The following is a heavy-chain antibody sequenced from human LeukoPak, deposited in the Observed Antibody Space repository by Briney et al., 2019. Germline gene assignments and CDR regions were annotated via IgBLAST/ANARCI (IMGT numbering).Heavy chain of an antibody. CDR3: AKAGPAGTFFDY. V-gene: IGHV3-23*01. CDR2: ISGSGGST. CDR1: GFTFSSYG. J-gene: IGHJ4*02. D-gene: IGHD1-1*01. Sequence: GGPLRLSCAASGFTFSSYGMSWVRQAPGKGLEWVSAISGSGGSTYYADSVKGRFTISRDNSKNTLYLQMNSLRAEDTAVYYCAKAGPAGTFFDYWGQGTLVTVSS.